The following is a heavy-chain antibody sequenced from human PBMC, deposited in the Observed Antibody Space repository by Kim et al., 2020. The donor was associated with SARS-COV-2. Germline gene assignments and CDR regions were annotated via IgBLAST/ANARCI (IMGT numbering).Heavy chain of an antibody. V-gene: IGHV1-24*01. CDR1: GYTLTELS. CDR2: FDPEDGET. CDR3: ATVPEGFGELLFSY. Sequence: ASVKVSCKVSGYTLTELSMHWVRQAPGKGLEWMGGFDPEDGETIYAQKFQGRVTMTEDTSTDTAYMELSSLRSEDTAVYYCATVPEGFGELLFSYWGQGTLVTVSS. D-gene: IGHD3-10*01. J-gene: IGHJ4*02.